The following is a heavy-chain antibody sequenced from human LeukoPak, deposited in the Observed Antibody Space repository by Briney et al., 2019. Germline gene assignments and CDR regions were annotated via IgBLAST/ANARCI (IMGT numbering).Heavy chain of an antibody. CDR2: IKSKTDGGTT. CDR3: TTDHEYQLFYYSMDV. D-gene: IGHD2-2*01. V-gene: IGHV3-15*01. J-gene: IGHJ6*02. CDR1: GFTFSNAW. Sequence: GGSLRLSCAASGFTFSNAWMSWVRQAPGKGMEWVGRIKSKTDGGTTDYAAPVKGRFTISRDDSKNTLYLQMNSLKTEDTAVYYCTTDHEYQLFYYSMDVWGQGTTVTVSS.